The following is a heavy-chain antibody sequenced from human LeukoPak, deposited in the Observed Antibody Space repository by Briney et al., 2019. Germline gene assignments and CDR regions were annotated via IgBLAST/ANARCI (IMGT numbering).Heavy chain of an antibody. CDR2: ISSSSSYI. Sequence: PGGSLRLSCAASGFTFSSYSMNWVRQAPGKGLEWVSSISSSSSYIYYADSVKGRFTISRDNAKKSLYLQMNSLRAEDTAVYYCARARTSIAALDYWGQGTLVTVSS. V-gene: IGHV3-21*01. CDR1: GFTFSSYS. J-gene: IGHJ4*02. CDR3: ARARTSIAALDY. D-gene: IGHD6-6*01.